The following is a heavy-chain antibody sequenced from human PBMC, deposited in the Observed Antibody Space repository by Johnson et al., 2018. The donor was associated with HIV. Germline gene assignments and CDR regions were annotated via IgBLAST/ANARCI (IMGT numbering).Heavy chain of an antibody. CDR2: IAYDGGNK. CDR3: ARDVKYYDTSGYHSDAFDI. CDR1: GFSFSSYG. Sequence: QVYLVESGGGVVQPGRSLRLSCAASGFSFSSYGMHWVRQAPGKGLEGVAIIAYDGGNKLYADSVQGRFTISRDNAKKSLYLQVNSLRGEDTALYYCARDVKYYDTSGYHSDAFDIWGQGTLVIVSS. V-gene: IGHV3-33*05. D-gene: IGHD3-22*01. J-gene: IGHJ3*02.